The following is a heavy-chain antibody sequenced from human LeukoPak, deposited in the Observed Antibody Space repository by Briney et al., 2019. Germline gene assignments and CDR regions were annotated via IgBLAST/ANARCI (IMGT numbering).Heavy chain of an antibody. CDR2: IYYSGST. J-gene: IGHJ4*02. CDR1: GGSISSSSYY. V-gene: IGHV4-39*01. CDR3: ARVGRGIFDY. Sequence: ETLSLTCTVSGGSISSSSYYWGWIRQPPGKGLEWIGSIYYSGSTYYNPSLKSRVTISVDTSKNQFSLKLSSVTAADTAVYYCARVGRGIFDYWGQGTLVTVSS. D-gene: IGHD3-16*01.